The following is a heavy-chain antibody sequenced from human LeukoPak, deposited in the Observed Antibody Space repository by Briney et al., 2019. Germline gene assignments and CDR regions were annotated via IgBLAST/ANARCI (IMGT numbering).Heavy chain of an antibody. J-gene: IGHJ4*02. CDR2: ISWDGGST. Sequence: GGSLRLSCAASGFTFDDYAMHWFRQAPGKGLELVSLISWDGGSTYYADSVEGRFTISRDNSKNSLYLQMNSLRAEDTALYYCAKESDGLDYWGQGTLVTVSS. CDR1: GFTFDDYA. CDR3: AKESDGLDY. V-gene: IGHV3-43D*03.